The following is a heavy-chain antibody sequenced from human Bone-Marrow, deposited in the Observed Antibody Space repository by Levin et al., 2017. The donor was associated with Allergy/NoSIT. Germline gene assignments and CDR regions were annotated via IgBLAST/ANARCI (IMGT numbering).Heavy chain of an antibody. CDR2: INNRGTTT. Sequence: QAGGSLRLSCAATGFNFRIYAMSWVREAPGRGLEWVSAINNRGTTTYYSDSVRGRFTISRDNSKNTVYLEMNSLRVEDTAVYYCAKDVVLSSNDPFDVWGQGTMVTVSS. D-gene: IGHD2/OR15-2a*01. J-gene: IGHJ3*01. CDR1: GFNFRIYA. V-gene: IGHV3-23*05. CDR3: AKDVVLSSNDPFDV.